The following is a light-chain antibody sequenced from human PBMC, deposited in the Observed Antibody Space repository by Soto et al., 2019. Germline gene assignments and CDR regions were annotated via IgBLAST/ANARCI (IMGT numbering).Light chain of an antibody. CDR1: QDIYTY. J-gene: IGKJ1*01. Sequence: IQMTQSPSSLSASVGDRDTITCRASQDIYTYLAWYQHRPGKAPELLIYGASTLQAGVPSRFSGGGSGTHFVLTISSLQPEDVATYYCQHYNKAPWTFGQGTKV. CDR2: GAS. V-gene: IGKV1-27*01. CDR3: QHYNKAPWT.